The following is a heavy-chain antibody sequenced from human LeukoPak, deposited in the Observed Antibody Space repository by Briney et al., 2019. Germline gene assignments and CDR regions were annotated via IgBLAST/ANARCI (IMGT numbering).Heavy chain of an antibody. V-gene: IGHV3-66*01. J-gene: IGHJ4*02. Sequence: PGGSLRLSCAASGFIFSNYMTWVRQAPGKGLEWVSVIYSGGSTYYAHSVKGRFTISRDNSKNTLYLQMNSLRAEDTAVYYCARFTDWGQGTLVTVSS. CDR1: GFIFSNY. CDR2: IYSGGST. CDR3: ARFTD.